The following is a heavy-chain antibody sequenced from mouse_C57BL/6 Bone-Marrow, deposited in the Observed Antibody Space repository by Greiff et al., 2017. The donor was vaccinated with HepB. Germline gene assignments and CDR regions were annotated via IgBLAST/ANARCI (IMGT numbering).Heavy chain of an antibody. CDR2: IWSDGST. CDR1: GFSLTSYG. Sequence: VQRVESGPGLVAPSQSLSITCTVSGFSLTSYGVHWVRQPPGKGLEWLVVIWSDGSTTYNSALKSRLSISKDNSKSQVFLKMNSLQTDDTAMYYCARHRDYSNYAMDYWGQGTSVTVSS. D-gene: IGHD2-5*01. J-gene: IGHJ4*01. V-gene: IGHV2-6-1*01. CDR3: ARHRDYSNYAMDY.